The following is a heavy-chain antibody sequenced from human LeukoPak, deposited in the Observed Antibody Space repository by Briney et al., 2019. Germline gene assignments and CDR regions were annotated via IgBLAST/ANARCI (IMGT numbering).Heavy chain of an antibody. CDR2: IRYDGSNK. D-gene: IGHD2-15*01. J-gene: IGHJ4*02. CDR3: AKRGDGGYCSGGSCQYYFDY. CDR1: GFTFSSYW. V-gene: IGHV3-30*02. Sequence: GGSLRLSCAASGFTFSSYWMHWVRQAPGKGLVWVAFIRYDGSNKYYADSVKGRFTISRDNSKNTLYLQMNSLRAEDTAVYYCAKRGDGGYCSGGSCQYYFDYWGQGTLVTVSS.